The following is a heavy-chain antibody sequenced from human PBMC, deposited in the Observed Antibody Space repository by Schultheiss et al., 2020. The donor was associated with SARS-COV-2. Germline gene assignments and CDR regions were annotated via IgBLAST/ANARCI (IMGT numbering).Heavy chain of an antibody. CDR3: ARARDTAMVTGYYFDY. Sequence: SETLSLTCAVYGGSFSGYYWSWIRQPPGKGLEWIGEINHSGSTNYNPSLKSRVTISVDTSKNQFALKLSSVTAADTAVYYCARARDTAMVTGYYFDYWGQGALGTVAS. CDR2: INHSGST. J-gene: IGHJ4*02. CDR1: GGSFSGYY. D-gene: IGHD5-18*01. V-gene: IGHV4-34*01.